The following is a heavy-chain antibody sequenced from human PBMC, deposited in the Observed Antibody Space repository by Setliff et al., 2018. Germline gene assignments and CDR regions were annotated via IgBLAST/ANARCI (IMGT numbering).Heavy chain of an antibody. CDR1: GFAFSAYS. D-gene: IGHD2-15*01. Sequence: PGGSLRLSCAASGFAFSAYSMHWVRQAPGKGPEWVAVIWFDGGNEFYADSVRGRFTISRDNSKNMLYLQMDSLRVEDTAVYYCAKDQGTGYCSGGSCYLFEHWGQGVQVTVSS. V-gene: IGHV3-33*03. CDR3: AKDQGTGYCSGGSCYLFEH. J-gene: IGHJ4*02. CDR2: IWFDGGNE.